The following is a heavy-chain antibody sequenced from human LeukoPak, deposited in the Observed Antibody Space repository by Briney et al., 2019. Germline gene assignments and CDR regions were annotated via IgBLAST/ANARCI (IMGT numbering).Heavy chain of an antibody. CDR1: GYTFTGYY. Sequence: ASVKVSCRASGYTFTGYYMHWVRQATGQGLEWMGWINPNSGGTNYAQKFQGRVTMTRDTSISTAYMELSRLRSDDTAVYYCARDQTTMVRGVIPGYWGQGTLVTVSS. V-gene: IGHV1-2*02. CDR2: INPNSGGT. D-gene: IGHD3-10*01. CDR3: ARDQTTMVRGVIPGY. J-gene: IGHJ4*02.